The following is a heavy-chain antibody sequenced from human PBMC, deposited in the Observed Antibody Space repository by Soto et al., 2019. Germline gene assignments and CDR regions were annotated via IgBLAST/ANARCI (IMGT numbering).Heavy chain of an antibody. CDR2: ISAYNGNT. CDR1: GYTFTSYG. V-gene: IGHV1-18*01. J-gene: IGHJ4*02. CDR3: ARDRPLTYCTNGVCSVDY. D-gene: IGHD2-8*01. Sequence: ASVKVSCKASGYTFTSYGISWVRQAPGQGLEWMGWISAYNGNTNYAQKLQGRVTMTTDTSTSTAYMEPRSLRSDDTAVYYCARDRPLTYCTNGVCSVDYWGQGTLVTVSS.